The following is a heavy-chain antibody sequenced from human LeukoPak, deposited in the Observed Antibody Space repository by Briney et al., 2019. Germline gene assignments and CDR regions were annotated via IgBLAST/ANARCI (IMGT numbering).Heavy chain of an antibody. CDR3: ARLAAGYCSGGSCSLGAFDI. V-gene: IGHV4-34*01. CDR1: GGSFSGYY. D-gene: IGHD2-15*01. J-gene: IGHJ3*02. Sequence: SETLSLTCAVYGGSFSGYYWSWIRQPPGKGLEWIGEINHSGSTNYNPSLKSRVTISVDTSKNQFSLKLSSVTPADTAVYYCARLAAGYCSGGSCSLGAFDIWGQGTMVTVSS. CDR2: INHSGST.